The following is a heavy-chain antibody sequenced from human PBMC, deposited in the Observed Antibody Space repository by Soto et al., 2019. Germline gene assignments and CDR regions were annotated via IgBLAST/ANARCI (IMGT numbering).Heavy chain of an antibody. CDR1: GFTFSDHY. V-gene: IGHV3-72*01. CDR3: AKAGSSANSCYVGDN. D-gene: IGHD2-15*01. Sequence: EVQLVESGGGLVQPGGSLRLSCAASGFTFSDHYMDWVRQAPGKGLEWVGRIRKKANIYTTKYAASVKGRFTILRDESKNSKWLQMNSLKSEDTAVYYCAKAGSSANSCYVGDNWGLGTLVTVSS. J-gene: IGHJ4*02. CDR2: IRKKANIYTT.